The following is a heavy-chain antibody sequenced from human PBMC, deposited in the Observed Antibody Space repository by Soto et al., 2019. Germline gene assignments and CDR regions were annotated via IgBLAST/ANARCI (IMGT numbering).Heavy chain of an antibody. CDR1: GGSVSSGSYY. V-gene: IGHV4-61*01. D-gene: IGHD6-19*01. CDR2: IYYSGST. Sequence: QVQLQESGPGLVKPSETLSLTCTVSGGSVSSGSYYWSWIRQPPGKGLEWIGYIYYSGSTNYNPSLKSRVTISVDTSKNRFALKLSSVTAADTAVYYGARGIEGWYQGRYYYGMDVWGQGTTVTVSS. CDR3: ARGIEGWYQGRYYYGMDV. J-gene: IGHJ6*02.